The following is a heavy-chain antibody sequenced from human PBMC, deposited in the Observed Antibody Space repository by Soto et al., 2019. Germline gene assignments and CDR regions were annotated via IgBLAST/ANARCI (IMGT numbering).Heavy chain of an antibody. V-gene: IGHV1-18*01. CDR2: ISAYNGNT. CDR3: ARERIVVVPAAIRTLDAFDI. CDR1: GYTFTSYG. J-gene: IGHJ3*02. D-gene: IGHD2-2*02. Sequence: GASVKVSCKASGYTFTSYGISWVRQAPGQGLEWMGWISAYNGNTNYAQKLQGRVTMTTDTSTSTAYMELRSLRSDDTAVYYCARERIVVVPAAIRTLDAFDIWGQGTMVTV.